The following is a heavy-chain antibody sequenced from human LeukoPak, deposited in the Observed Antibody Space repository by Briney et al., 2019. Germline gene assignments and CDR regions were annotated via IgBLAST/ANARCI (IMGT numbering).Heavy chain of an antibody. Sequence: ASVKVSCKASGGTFSSYAISWVRQAPGQGLEWMGWISAYNGNTNYAQKLQGRVTMTTDTSTSTAYMELRSLRSDDTAVYYCARERGPSQYFPFDYWGQGTLVTVSS. V-gene: IGHV1-18*01. CDR3: ARERGPSQYFPFDY. D-gene: IGHD2/OR15-2a*01. J-gene: IGHJ4*02. CDR2: ISAYNGNT. CDR1: GGTFSSYA.